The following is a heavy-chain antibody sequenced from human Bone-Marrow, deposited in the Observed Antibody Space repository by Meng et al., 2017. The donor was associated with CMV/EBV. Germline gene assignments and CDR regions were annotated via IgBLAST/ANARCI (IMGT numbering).Heavy chain of an antibody. Sequence: GGSLRLSCAASGFTFSNAWMSWVRQAPGKGLEWVSSISGGSTYYADSRKGRFTISRDNSKKTLHLKMNSLRAEDTAVYYWAREDSSGLYYFDYWGQGTLVTVSS. V-gene: IGHV3-38-3*01. J-gene: IGHJ4*02. CDR3: AREDSSGLYYFDY. CDR2: ISGGST. CDR1: GFTFSNAW. D-gene: IGHD3-22*01.